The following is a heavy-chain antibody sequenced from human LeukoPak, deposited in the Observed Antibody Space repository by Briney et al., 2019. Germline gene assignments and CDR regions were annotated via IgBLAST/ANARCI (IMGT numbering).Heavy chain of an antibody. D-gene: IGHD4-17*01. J-gene: IGHJ3*02. CDR3: ARDDDYDDHNTFDM. CDR1: GFVFSTYG. V-gene: IGHV3-33*01. Sequence: PGGSLRLSCAASGFVFSTYGMHWVRQAPGKGLEWVAVIWSHGNTKKYADSVTGRFTISRDNSKNTLYLEMNTLRAEDTAVYYCARDDDYDDHNTFDMRGHGTMVTVSS. CDR2: IWSHGNTK.